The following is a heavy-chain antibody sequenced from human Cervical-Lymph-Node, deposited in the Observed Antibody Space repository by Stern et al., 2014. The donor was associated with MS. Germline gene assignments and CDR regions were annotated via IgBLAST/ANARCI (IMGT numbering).Heavy chain of an antibody. CDR1: GGTFSTQA. CDR2: IIPIFGTP. D-gene: IGHD4-17*01. V-gene: IGHV1-69*01. CDR3: ATPSTVTVGGMDV. J-gene: IGHJ6*02. Sequence: VQLVESGAEAKKPGSSVKVSCKASGGTFSTQAINWVRQAPGQGLEWVGGIIPIFGTPNYAQKVQDRVTITADESTSTAYMDLNSLRSEDTAVYYCATPSTVTVGGMDVWGQGTTVTVSS.